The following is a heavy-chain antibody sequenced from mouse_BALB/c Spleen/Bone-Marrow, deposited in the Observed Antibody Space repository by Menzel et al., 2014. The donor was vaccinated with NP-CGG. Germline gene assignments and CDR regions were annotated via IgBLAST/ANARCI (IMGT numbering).Heavy chain of an antibody. D-gene: IGHD2-10*02. CDR2: IYPGDGDT. V-gene: IGHV1-87*01. Sequence: QVQLQQSGAELARPGASVKLSCKASGYTYTSYWMQWVKQRPGQGLEWIGAIYPGDGDTRYTQKFKGKATLTADNSSSTAYMQLSSLASEDSAVYYCARKYGNYRGYFDVWGAGTTVTVSS. CDR1: GYTYTSYW. J-gene: IGHJ1*01. CDR3: ARKYGNYRGYFDV.